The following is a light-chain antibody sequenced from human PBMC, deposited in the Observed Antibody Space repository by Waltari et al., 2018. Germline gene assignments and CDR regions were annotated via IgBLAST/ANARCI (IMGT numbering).Light chain of an antibody. CDR2: DTN. J-gene: IGLJ3*02. CDR3: VLSMGSGIWM. Sequence: QTVVTQEPSLSVSPGGTVTLTCALSSGSVSTTYYPSWYQQAPGQAPRTRIFDTNTRSSGVPDRFSGSMRGNKAALTITGAQADDEGDYYCVLSMGSGIWMFGGGTKLTVL. CDR1: SGSVSTTYY. V-gene: IGLV8-61*01.